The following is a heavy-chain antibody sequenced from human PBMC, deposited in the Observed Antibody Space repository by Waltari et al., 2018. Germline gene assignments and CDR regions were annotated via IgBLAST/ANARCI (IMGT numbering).Heavy chain of an antibody. CDR1: GSAFVKYE. CDR2: VNPNSGAT. V-gene: IGHV1-8*01. Sequence: QVQLVQSGAEVLKPGASVKGSCAAFGSAFVKYENNWVRQAAGQGLEWLGWVNPNSGATAYAQKFQGRITMTWDTSISTAYMELSNLRADDTAVLYCARGRDVFANFDYNWFDPWGQGTLVTVSS. J-gene: IGHJ5*02. CDR3: ARGRDVFANFDYNWFDP. D-gene: IGHD3-3*01.